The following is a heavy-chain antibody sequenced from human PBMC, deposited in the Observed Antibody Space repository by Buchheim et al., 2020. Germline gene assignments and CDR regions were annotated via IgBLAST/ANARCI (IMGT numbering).Heavy chain of an antibody. CDR1: GGSISSGGYY. V-gene: IGHV4-31*03. CDR2: IYYSGST. J-gene: IGHJ5*02. Sequence: QVQLQESGPGLVKPSRTLSLTCTVSGGSISSGGYYWSWIRQHPGKGLEWIGYIYYSGSTYYNPSLKSRVTISVDTSKNQFSLKLSSVTAADTAVYYCARLPGYCSSTSCLPGGWFDPWGQGTL. D-gene: IGHD2-2*01. CDR3: ARLPGYCSSTSCLPGGWFDP.